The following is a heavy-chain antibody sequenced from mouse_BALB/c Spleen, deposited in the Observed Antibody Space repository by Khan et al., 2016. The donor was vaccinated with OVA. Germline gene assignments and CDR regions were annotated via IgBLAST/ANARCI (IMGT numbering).Heavy chain of an antibody. CDR3: ARNREPDDFDY. V-gene: IGHV2-9*02. Sequence: QVQLKESGPGLVAPSQSLSITCTVSGFSLTNYGVHWVRQPPGKGLEWLGVIWAGGSTTYNSALMSRLSISKDNSKSQVFLKMNSLQTDDTAMYFCARNREPDDFDYWGQGTTLTVSS. J-gene: IGHJ2*01. CDR1: GFSLTNYG. CDR2: IWAGGST.